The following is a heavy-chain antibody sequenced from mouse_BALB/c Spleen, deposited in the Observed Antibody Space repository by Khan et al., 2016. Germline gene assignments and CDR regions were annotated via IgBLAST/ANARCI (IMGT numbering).Heavy chain of an antibody. Sequence: QIQLVQSGPELKKPGETVKISCKASGYTLTNFGMNWMKQAPGKGLKWMGWINTYTGEPTYADDFKGRFAFSLDTSASTAYLQINSLKNEDMATYFCARNDYGGRENCFDYWGQGTTLTVSS. CDR3: ARNDYGGRENCFDY. V-gene: IGHV9-1*02. J-gene: IGHJ2*01. CDR2: INTYTGEP. D-gene: IGHD1-1*01. CDR1: GYTLTNFG.